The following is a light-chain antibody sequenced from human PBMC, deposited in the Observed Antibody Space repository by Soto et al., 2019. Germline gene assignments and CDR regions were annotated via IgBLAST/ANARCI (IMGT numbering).Light chain of an antibody. Sequence: DIQMTQSPSSLSASVGDRVTITCRASQSISSYINWYQQKPGKAPKLLIYAASSLQSGVPSRFSGSGSGTDFTLTISSLQPEDFATYYCQHSYNTPRTFGQGTKLEIK. V-gene: IGKV1-39*01. CDR1: QSISSY. J-gene: IGKJ2*01. CDR2: AAS. CDR3: QHSYNTPRT.